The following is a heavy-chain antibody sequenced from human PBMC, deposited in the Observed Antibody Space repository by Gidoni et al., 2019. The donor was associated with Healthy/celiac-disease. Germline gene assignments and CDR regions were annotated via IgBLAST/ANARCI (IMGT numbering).Heavy chain of an antibody. Sequence: QVQLVESGGGVVQPGRSLRLSCAASGFTFSSYAMHWVRQAPGKGLEWVAVISYDGSNKYYADSVKGRFTISRDNSKNTLYLQMNSLRAEDTAVYYCASGGKIVVVISPLGYWGQGTLVTVSS. CDR1: GFTFSSYA. V-gene: IGHV3-30-3*01. D-gene: IGHD3-22*01. CDR3: ASGGKIVVVISPLGY. CDR2: ISYDGSNK. J-gene: IGHJ4*02.